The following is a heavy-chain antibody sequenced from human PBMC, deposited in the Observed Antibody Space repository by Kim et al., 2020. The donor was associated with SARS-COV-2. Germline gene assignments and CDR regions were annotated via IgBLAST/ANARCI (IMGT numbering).Heavy chain of an antibody. D-gene: IGHD3-16*01. V-gene: IGHV3-66*01. J-gene: IGHJ6*02. CDR1: GFTVSSNY. Sequence: GGSLRLSCAASGFTVSSNYMSWVRQAPGKGLEWVSVIYSGGSTFYADSVKGRFTISRDNSKNTLYLQMNSLRAEDTAVYYCARPVMSRDGMDAWGQGTTVTVSS. CDR2: IYSGGST. CDR3: ARPVMSRDGMDA.